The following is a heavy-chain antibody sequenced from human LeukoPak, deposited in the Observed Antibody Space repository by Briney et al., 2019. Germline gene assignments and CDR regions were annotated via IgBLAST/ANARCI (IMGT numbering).Heavy chain of an antibody. J-gene: IGHJ4*02. V-gene: IGHV1-2*02. CDR3: ARGSRAANYYDSSGYYSS. D-gene: IGHD3-22*01. CDR2: INPNSGGT. Sequence: GASVKVSCKASGYTFTDYYMHWVRQAPGQGLEWMGWINPNSGGTNYAQKFQGRVTMTRDTSISTAYMELSRLRSDDTAVYYCARGSRAANYYDSSGYYSSWGQGTLVTVSS. CDR1: GYTFTDYY.